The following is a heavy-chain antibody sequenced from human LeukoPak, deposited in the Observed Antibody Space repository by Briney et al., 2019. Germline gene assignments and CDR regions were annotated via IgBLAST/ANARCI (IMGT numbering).Heavy chain of an antibody. D-gene: IGHD6-19*01. Sequence: GGSLRLSCAASGFTVSSTHMGWVRQAPGKGLEWVSVIYSGGAAYYPDSVKGRFTISRDLSKNTLYLQMNDLRAEDTAVYYCARVAVAYFDYWGQGTLVTVSS. CDR1: GFTVSSTH. CDR3: ARVAVAYFDY. J-gene: IGHJ4*02. CDR2: IYSGGAA. V-gene: IGHV3-66*01.